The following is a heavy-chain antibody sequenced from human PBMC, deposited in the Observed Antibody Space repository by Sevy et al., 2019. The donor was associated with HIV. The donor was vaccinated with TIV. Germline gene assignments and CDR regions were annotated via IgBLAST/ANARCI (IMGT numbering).Heavy chain of an antibody. D-gene: IGHD2-15*01. CDR1: GFTFSSYG. J-gene: IGHJ4*02. Sequence: GGSLRLSCAAAGFTFSSYGMHWVRQAPGKGLEWVAVIWDDGSDKYYADSVKGRFTISRDNSKNTLYLQMNSLRVEDTAVYHCVKPRGEDGGSFLFDFWGQGTLVTVSS. CDR2: IWDDGSDK. CDR3: VKPRGEDGGSFLFDF. V-gene: IGHV3-33*06.